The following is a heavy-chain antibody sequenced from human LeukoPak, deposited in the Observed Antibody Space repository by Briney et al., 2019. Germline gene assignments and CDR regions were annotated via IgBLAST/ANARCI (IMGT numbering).Heavy chain of an antibody. J-gene: IGHJ4*02. Sequence: ASVKVSCKASGYTFTGYDIKWVRQATGEGDERMGWMNTSSGKTGFAQKFQGRVTITRNRSRSRAYREMRRLRYEDTDVYYCARGRRGIRGLIITFYFDYWGQGTLVTVSS. D-gene: IGHD3-10*01. CDR1: GYTFTGYD. CDR3: ARGRRGIRGLIITFYFDY. CDR2: MNTSSGKT. V-gene: IGHV1-8*03.